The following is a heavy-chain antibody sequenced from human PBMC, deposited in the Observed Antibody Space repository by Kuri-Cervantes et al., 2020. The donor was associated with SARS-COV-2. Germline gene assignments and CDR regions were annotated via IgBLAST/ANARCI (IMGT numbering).Heavy chain of an antibody. Sequence: GSLRLSCTVSGYSISSGYYWGWIRQPPGKGLEWIGSIYHSGSTYYNPSLKSRVTISVDTSKNQFSLKLSSVTAADTAVYYCARQGANLDYWGQGTLVTVSS. CDR1: GYSISSGYY. CDR2: IYHSGST. D-gene: IGHD5-12*01. CDR3: ARQGANLDY. J-gene: IGHJ4*02. V-gene: IGHV4-38-2*02.